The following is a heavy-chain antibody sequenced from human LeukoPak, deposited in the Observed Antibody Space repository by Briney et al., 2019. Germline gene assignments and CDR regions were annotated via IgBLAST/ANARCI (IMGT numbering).Heavy chain of an antibody. CDR1: GYAFTSYG. CDR2: ISAYSTYNGNT. Sequence: ASVKVSCKASGYAFTSYGISWVRQAPGQGPEWMGWISAYSTYNGNTNYAQKFQGRVTVTTDTSTSTAYMELRSLRSDDTAVYYCARDPQPYYDFWSGSLYYMDVWGKGTTVTVSS. V-gene: IGHV1-18*01. J-gene: IGHJ6*03. D-gene: IGHD3-3*01. CDR3: ARDPQPYYDFWSGSLYYMDV.